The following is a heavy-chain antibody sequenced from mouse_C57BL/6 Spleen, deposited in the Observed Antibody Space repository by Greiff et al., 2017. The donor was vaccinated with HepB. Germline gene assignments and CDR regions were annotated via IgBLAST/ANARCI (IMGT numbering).Heavy chain of an antibody. Sequence: VQLQQSGAELVRPGASVKLSCTASGFNIKDDYMHWVKQRPEQGLEWIGWIDPENGDTEYASKFQGKATITADTSSNTAYLQLSSLTSEDTAVYYCTEGAQATYAMDYWGQGTSVTVSS. CDR3: TEGAQATYAMDY. CDR1: GFNIKDDY. CDR2: IDPENGDT. V-gene: IGHV14-4*01. D-gene: IGHD3-2*02. J-gene: IGHJ4*01.